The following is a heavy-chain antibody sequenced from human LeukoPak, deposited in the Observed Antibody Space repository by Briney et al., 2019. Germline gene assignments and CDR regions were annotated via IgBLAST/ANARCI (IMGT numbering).Heavy chain of an antibody. CDR2: IYHSGST. CDR1: GYSISSGYY. Sequence: PSETLSLTCTVSGYSISSGYYWGWIRQPPGKGLELIGSIYHSGSTYYNPSLKSRVTISVDTSKNQFSLKLSSVTAEDTAVYYCARVRKRAFGPVWYFDYWGQGTLVTVSS. CDR3: ARVRKRAFGPVWYFDY. V-gene: IGHV4-38-2*02. J-gene: IGHJ4*02. D-gene: IGHD3/OR15-3a*01.